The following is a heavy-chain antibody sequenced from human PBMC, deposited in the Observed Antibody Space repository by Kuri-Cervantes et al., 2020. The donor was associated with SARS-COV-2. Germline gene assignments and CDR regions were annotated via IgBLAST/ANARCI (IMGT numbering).Heavy chain of an antibody. CDR1: GFTFSSYD. CDR2: IGTAGDT. CDR3: ARGSYGRYYYYYMDV. J-gene: IGHJ6*03. V-gene: IGHV3-13*03. Sequence: GESLKISCAACGFTFSSYDMHWVRQATGKGLEWVSAIGTAGDTYYPGSVKGQFTISRENAKNSLYLQMNSLRAEDTAVYYCARGSYGRYYYYYMDVWGKGTTVTVSS. D-gene: IGHD5-18*01.